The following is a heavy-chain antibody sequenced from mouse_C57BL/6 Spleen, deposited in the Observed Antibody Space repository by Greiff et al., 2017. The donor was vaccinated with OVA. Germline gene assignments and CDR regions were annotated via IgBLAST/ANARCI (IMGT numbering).Heavy chain of an antibody. CDR1: GYTFTSYW. V-gene: IGHV1-72*01. CDR3: AGDYYGSSLYFDV. CDR2: IDPNSGGT. Sequence: QVHVKQPGAELVKPGASVKLSCKASGYTFTSYWMHWVKQRPGRGLEWIGRIDPNSGGTKYNEKFKSKATLTVDKPSSTAYMQLSSLTSEDSAVYYCAGDYYGSSLYFDVWGTGTTVTVSS. D-gene: IGHD1-1*01. J-gene: IGHJ1*03.